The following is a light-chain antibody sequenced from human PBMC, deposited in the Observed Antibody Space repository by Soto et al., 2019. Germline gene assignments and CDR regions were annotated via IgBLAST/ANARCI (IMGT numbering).Light chain of an antibody. CDR3: QQYNSYST. V-gene: IGKV1-5*03. CDR1: QSISSW. Sequence: DIQMTKSPSTWSASVGDRVTITCRASQSISSWLAWYQQKPGKAPNLLIYKASSLESGVPSRFSGSGSGTEFTLTISSLQPDDFATYYCQQYNSYSTFGQGTKVEIK. CDR2: KAS. J-gene: IGKJ1*01.